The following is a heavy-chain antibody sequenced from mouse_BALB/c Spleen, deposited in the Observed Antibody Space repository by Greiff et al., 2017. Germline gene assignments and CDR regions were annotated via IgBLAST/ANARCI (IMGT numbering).Heavy chain of an antibody. CDR2: IRLKSNNYAT. V-gene: IGHV6-6*02. D-gene: IGHD2-1*01. CDR1: GFTFSNYW. J-gene: IGHJ4*01. Sequence: EVQRVESGGGLVQPGGSMKLSCVASGFTFSNYWMNWVRQSPEKGLEWVAEIRLKSNNYATHYAESVKGRFTISRDDSKSSVYLQMNNLRAEDTGIYYCTRLGDYYGNYEGYYDAMDYWGQGTSVTVAS. CDR3: TRLGDYYGNYEGYYDAMDY.